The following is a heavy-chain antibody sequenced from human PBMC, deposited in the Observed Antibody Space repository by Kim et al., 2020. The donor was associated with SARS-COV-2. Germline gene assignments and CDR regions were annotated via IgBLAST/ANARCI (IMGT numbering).Heavy chain of an antibody. Sequence: VKGRFTISRDDSKNTLYLQMNSLKTEDTAVYYCTTDRPVTYYYGSGSSYWGQGTLVTVSS. D-gene: IGHD3-10*01. CDR3: TTDRPVTYYYGSGSSY. J-gene: IGHJ4*02. V-gene: IGHV3-15*01.